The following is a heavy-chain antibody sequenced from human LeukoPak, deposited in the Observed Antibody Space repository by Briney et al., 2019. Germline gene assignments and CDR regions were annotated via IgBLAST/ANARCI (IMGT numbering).Heavy chain of an antibody. D-gene: IGHD1-26*01. J-gene: IGHJ4*02. V-gene: IGHV1-69*05. CDR3: ARDIVGATGLYYFDY. CDR2: IIPIFGTA. CDR1: GGTFSSYA. Sequence: SVKVSCKASGGTFSSYAISWVRQAPGQGLEWMGRIIPIFGTANYAQKFQGRVTITTDESTSTAYMELSSRRSEDTAVYYCARDIVGATGLYYFDYWGQGTLVTVSS.